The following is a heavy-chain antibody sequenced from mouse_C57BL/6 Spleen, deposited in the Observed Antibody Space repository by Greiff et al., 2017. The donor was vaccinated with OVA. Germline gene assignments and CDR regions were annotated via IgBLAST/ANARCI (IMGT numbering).Heavy chain of an antibody. Sequence: EVQLKQSGPELVKPGASVKIPCKASGYTFTDYNMDWVKQSHGKSLEWIGDINPNNGGTIYNQKFKGKATLTVAKSSSTAYMELRSLTSEDTAVYYCARGDGSSIYYAMDYWGQGTSVTVSS. CDR1: GYTFTDYN. CDR3: ARGDGSSIYYAMDY. V-gene: IGHV1-18*01. J-gene: IGHJ4*01. CDR2: INPNNGGT. D-gene: IGHD1-1*01.